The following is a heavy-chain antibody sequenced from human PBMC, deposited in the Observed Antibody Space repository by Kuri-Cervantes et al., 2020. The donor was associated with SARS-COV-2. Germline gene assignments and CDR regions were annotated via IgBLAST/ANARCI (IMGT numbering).Heavy chain of an antibody. CDR2: IYYSGST. Sequence: GSLRLSCTVSGGSISSYYWSWIRQPPGKGLEWIGYIYYSGSTNYNPSLKSRVTISVDTSKNQFSLKLSSVTAADTAVYYCARGDEYYYGSGSYFYFDYWGQGTLVTVS. CDR1: GGSISSYY. CDR3: ARGDEYYYGSGSYFYFDY. D-gene: IGHD3-10*01. V-gene: IGHV4-59*01. J-gene: IGHJ4*02.